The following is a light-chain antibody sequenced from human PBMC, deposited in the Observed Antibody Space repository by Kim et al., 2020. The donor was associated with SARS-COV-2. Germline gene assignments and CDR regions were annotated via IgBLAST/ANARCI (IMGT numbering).Light chain of an antibody. Sequence: SASVGERVTITVRASRCVNMWLAWYQQKPGKAPKLLIYKSSNLQSGVPPRFSGSGSGTEFTLTITGLQPDDFATYYCQQYKADSSFGGGTKVDIK. CDR1: RCVNMW. J-gene: IGKJ4*01. V-gene: IGKV1-5*03. CDR2: KSS. CDR3: QQYKADSS.